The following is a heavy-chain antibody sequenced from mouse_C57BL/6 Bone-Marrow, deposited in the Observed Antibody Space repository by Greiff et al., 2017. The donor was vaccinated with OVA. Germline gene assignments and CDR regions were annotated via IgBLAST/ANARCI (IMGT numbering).Heavy chain of an antibody. CDR2: IDPSDSYT. D-gene: IGHD2-5*01. CDR1: GYTFTSYW. V-gene: IGHV1-69*01. J-gene: IGHJ2*01. CDR3: ARYSNYFDY. Sequence: VQLQQSGAELVMPGASVKLSCKASGYTFTSYWMHWVKQRPGQGLEWIGEIDPSDSYTNYNQKFKGKSTLTVDKSSSTAYMQLSSLTSEDCAVYYCARYSNYFDYWGQGTTLTVSS.